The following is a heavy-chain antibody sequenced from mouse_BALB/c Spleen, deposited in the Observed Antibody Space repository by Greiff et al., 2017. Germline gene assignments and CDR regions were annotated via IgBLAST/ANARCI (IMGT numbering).Heavy chain of an antibody. CDR2: IYPGNSDT. V-gene: IGHV1-5*01. J-gene: IGHJ3*01. CDR3: TRTNYGAWFAY. Sequence: VQLQQPGAELVKPGASVKLSCKASGYSFTSYWMHWVKQRPGQGLEWIGAIYPGNSDTSYNQKFKGKAKLTAVTSASTAYMVLSSLTNEDSAVYYCTRTNYGAWFAYWGQGTLVTVSA. D-gene: IGHD1-1*02. CDR1: GYSFTSYW.